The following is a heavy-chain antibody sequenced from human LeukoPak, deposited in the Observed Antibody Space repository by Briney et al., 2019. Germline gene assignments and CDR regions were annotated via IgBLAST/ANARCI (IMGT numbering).Heavy chain of an antibody. Sequence: GGSLRLSCAASGFTFSSYAMSWVRQAPGKGLEWVSGISGSGGSTNYADSVKGRFTISRDNSKNTLYLQMNSLRAEDTAVYYCAKDLSSSTTLDYWGQGTLVTVSS. CDR3: AKDLSSSTTLDY. D-gene: IGHD2-2*01. CDR1: GFTFSSYA. J-gene: IGHJ4*02. V-gene: IGHV3-23*01. CDR2: ISGSGGST.